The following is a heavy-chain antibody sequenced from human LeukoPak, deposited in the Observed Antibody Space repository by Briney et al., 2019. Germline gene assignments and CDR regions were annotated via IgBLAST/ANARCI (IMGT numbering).Heavy chain of an antibody. J-gene: IGHJ3*02. Sequence: SETLSLTCAVYGGSFSGYYWSWIRQPPGKGLEWIGEINHSGSTNYNPSLKSRVTISVDTSKNQFSLKLSSVTAADTAVYYCARKYGSGPHDAFDIWGQGTMVTVSS. CDR3: ARKYGSGPHDAFDI. CDR2: INHSGST. D-gene: IGHD3-10*01. V-gene: IGHV4-34*01. CDR1: GGSFSGYY.